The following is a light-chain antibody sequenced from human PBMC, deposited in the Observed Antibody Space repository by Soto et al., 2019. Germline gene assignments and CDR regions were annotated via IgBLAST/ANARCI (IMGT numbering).Light chain of an antibody. J-gene: IGLJ2*01. Sequence: QSVLTQPPSVSGAPGQRVTISCTGSSSNIGAGYDVHWYQQVPGTAPKLLIYGNINRPSGVPDRFSGSKSGTSASLAITGLQADDEADYYCQSYDSSLTVVFGGGIKVTVL. V-gene: IGLV1-40*01. CDR1: SSNIGAGYD. CDR2: GNI. CDR3: QSYDSSLTVV.